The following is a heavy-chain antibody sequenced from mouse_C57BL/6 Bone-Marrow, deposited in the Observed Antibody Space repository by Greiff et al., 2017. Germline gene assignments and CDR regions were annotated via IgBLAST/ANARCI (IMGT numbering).Heavy chain of an antibody. CDR2: IHPRSGNT. D-gene: IGHD3-3*01. V-gene: IGHV1-81*01. CDR3: ARRALDRYYCAMDY. CDR1: GYTFTSYG. Sequence: QVQLKQSGAELARPGASVKLSCKASGYTFTSYGISWVKQRTGQGLEWIGEIHPRSGNTYYNEKFKGKATLTADKSSSTAYMELRSLTSEDSAVYFCARRALDRYYCAMDYWGQGTSVTVSS. J-gene: IGHJ4*01.